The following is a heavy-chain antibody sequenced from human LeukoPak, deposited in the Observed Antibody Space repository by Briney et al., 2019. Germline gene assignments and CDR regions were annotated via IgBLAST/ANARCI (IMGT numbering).Heavy chain of an antibody. CDR2: IWYDGSNK. CDR3: ARLLRGSYRDYYGMDV. D-gene: IGHD1-26*01. V-gene: IGHV3-33*01. CDR1: GFTFSSYG. Sequence: PGGSLRLSCAASGFTFSSYGMHWVRQAPGKGLEWVAVIWYDGSNKYYADSVKGRFTISRDNSKNTLYLQMNSLRAEDTAIYYCARLLRGSYRDYYGMDVWGQGTTVTVSS. J-gene: IGHJ6*02.